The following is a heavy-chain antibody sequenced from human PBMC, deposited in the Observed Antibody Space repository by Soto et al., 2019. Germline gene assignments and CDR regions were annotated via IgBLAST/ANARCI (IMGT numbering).Heavy chain of an antibody. CDR2: IWYDGSHK. J-gene: IGHJ5*02. D-gene: IGHD6-13*01. CDR3: VKSSDGGSRGGGDL. V-gene: IGHV3-33*06. CDR1: GFTFRNHG. Sequence: QVQLVESGGGVVEPGGALRLSCAASGFTFRNHGMHWVRQAPGKGLEWLTVIWYDGSHKYYADSVKGRFTTSRDNSENTLARERNSLRAEDTAVYYCVKSSDGGSRGGGDLWGQGTLVTVSS.